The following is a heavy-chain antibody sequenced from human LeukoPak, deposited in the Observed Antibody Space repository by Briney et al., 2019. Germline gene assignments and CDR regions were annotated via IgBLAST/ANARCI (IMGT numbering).Heavy chain of an antibody. Sequence: GRSLRLSCAASGFSFSDYGMHWVRQAPGKGLEWVAVVWHDGVTKYYADSVKGRFIISRDNSKNTLHLQMNSLKAEDTAVYYCAKPTSSLAAAGFDCWGQGTLVTVSS. CDR2: VWHDGVTK. J-gene: IGHJ4*02. V-gene: IGHV3-33*06. CDR3: AKPTSSLAAAGFDC. D-gene: IGHD6-13*01. CDR1: GFSFSDYG.